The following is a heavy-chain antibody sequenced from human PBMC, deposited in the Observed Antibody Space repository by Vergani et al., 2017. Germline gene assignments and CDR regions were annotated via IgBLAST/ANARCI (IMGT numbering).Heavy chain of an antibody. CDR1: GGSISSSSYY. Sequence: QLQLQESGPGLVKPSETLSLTCTVSGGSISSSSYYWGWIRQPPGKGLEWIGSLYYSGSTYYNPSLKSRVTISVDTSKNQFSLKLSSVTAADTAVYYCARSLGTDAFDIWGQGTMVTVSS. CDR2: LYYSGST. D-gene: IGHD7-27*01. CDR3: ARSLGTDAFDI. J-gene: IGHJ3*02. V-gene: IGHV4-39*01.